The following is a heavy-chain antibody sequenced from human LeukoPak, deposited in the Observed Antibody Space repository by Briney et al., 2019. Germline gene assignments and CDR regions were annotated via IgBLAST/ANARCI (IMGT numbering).Heavy chain of an antibody. CDR1: GFTFDDYA. D-gene: IGHD3-10*01. Sequence: GGSLRLSCAASGFTFDDYAMHWVRQAPGKGLEWVSLISWDGGRTYYADSVKGRFTIARDNRKNSLCLQMNSLRAEDTALYYCAKDKFDGSGSYYFDYWGQGTLVTVSS. V-gene: IGHV3-43D*03. CDR2: ISWDGGRT. CDR3: AKDKFDGSGSYYFDY. J-gene: IGHJ4*02.